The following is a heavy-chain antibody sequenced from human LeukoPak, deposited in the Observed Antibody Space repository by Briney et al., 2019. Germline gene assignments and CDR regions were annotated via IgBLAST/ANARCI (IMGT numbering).Heavy chain of an antibody. CDR2: INQEGSDK. J-gene: IGHJ4*02. Sequence: GGSLRLSCAAPGFTFSSYSMSWVRQAPGKGLEWVANINQEGSDKYYVDCVKGRFTISRDNAKNSLYLQMNSLRAEDTAVYYCARDSSFSWVRPFDYWGQGTLVTVSS. CDR3: ARDSSFSWVRPFDY. CDR1: GFTFSSYS. D-gene: IGHD3-10*01. V-gene: IGHV3-7*05.